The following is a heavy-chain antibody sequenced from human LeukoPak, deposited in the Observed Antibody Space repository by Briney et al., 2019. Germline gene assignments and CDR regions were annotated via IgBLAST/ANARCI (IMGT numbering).Heavy chain of an antibody. CDR3: ARGPGIDVAGVFDY. V-gene: IGHV1-18*04. CDR2: ISAYTGHT. D-gene: IGHD6-19*01. J-gene: IGHJ4*02. CDR1: GFSFSSYG. Sequence: ASVKVSCKASGFSFSSYGINWVRQAPGQRLEWMGWISAYTGHTKYLQKMRGRVTMTTDTSTNTAYMELRSLTSDDTAVYYCARGPGIDVAGVFDYWGQGSLVTVSS.